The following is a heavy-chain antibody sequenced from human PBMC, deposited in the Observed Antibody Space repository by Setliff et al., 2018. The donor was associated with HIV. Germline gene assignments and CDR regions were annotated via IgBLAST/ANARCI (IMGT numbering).Heavy chain of an antibody. J-gene: IGHJ4*02. V-gene: IGHV2-70*11. CDR3: ARIIYCGFDSGYYIDY. D-gene: IGHD5-12*01. CDR2: IDWDGDK. Sequence: FGPTLVPPTQTLTLPRTYSGLSHTTSGMCVSWMRQPPGKALEWLARIDWDGDKQYNTSLKTRLTISKDTSKNQVVLTMTNMDPVDTATYYSARIIYCGFDSGYYIDYWGQGTQVTVSS. CDR1: GLSHTTSGMC.